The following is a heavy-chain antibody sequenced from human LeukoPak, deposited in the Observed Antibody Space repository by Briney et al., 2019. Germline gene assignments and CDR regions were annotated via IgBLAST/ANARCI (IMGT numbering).Heavy chain of an antibody. CDR2: IVVGSGNT. Sequence: GTSVKVSCKASGFTFSSSAIQWVRQVHGQRLEWLGWIVVGSGNTNYAQKFQDRVTITKDMSTMTAYMELSSLRSEDTALYYCAAVFFSSTVPYFDHWAQGTLVTVSS. V-gene: IGHV1-58*02. CDR1: GFTFSSSA. D-gene: IGHD2-2*01. CDR3: AAVFFSSTVPYFDH. J-gene: IGHJ4*02.